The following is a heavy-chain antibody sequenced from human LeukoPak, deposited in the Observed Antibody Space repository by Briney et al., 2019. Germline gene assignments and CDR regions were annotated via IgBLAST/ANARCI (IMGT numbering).Heavy chain of an antibody. V-gene: IGHV4-61*02. CDR1: GGSISSGSYY. CDR2: IYTSGST. CDR3: ANEVIRDHFYYYMDV. J-gene: IGHJ6*03. D-gene: IGHD3-10*01. Sequence: SETLSLTCTVSGGSISSGSYYWSWIRQPAGKGLEWIGRIYTSGSTTYNPSLKSRATLSLDTSKNQFSLKLTSVTAADTAVYYCANEVIRDHFYYYMDVWGKGTTVTISS.